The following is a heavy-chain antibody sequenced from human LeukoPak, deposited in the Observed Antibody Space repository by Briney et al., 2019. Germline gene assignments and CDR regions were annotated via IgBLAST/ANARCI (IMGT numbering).Heavy chain of an antibody. D-gene: IGHD2-2*01. CDR2: INPNSGGT. V-gene: IGHV1-2*02. Sequence: GASVKVSCKASGYTFTGYYMHWVRQAPGQGLEWMGWINPNSGGTKYAQKFQGRVTMTRDTSISTAYMEVSRLRSDDTAVYYCARVFYAKDIVVVPAYYYYYLDVWGKGTTVTVSS. CDR3: ARVFYAKDIVVVPAYYYYYLDV. CDR1: GYTFTGYY. J-gene: IGHJ6*03.